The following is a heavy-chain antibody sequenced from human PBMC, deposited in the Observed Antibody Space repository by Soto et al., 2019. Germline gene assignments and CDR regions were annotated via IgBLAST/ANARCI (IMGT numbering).Heavy chain of an antibody. Sequence: EVQLVESGGVVVQPGGSLRLSCEASGFTFDDYAMHWVRQAPGKGLEWVSLISWDGGSTYYADSVKGRFTISRDNSKNSLYLQMNSLRAEDTALYYCAKDMRRYYYYGMDVWCQGTTVTVSS. V-gene: IGHV3-43D*04. CDR3: AKDMRRYYYYGMDV. CDR2: ISWDGGST. J-gene: IGHJ6*02. CDR1: GFTFDDYA.